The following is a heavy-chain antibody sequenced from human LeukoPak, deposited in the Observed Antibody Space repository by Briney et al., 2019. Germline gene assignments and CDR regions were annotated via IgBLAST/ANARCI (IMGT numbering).Heavy chain of an antibody. D-gene: IGHD4-23*01. CDR3: AKDREDYGGHSD. Sequence: GGSLRLSCAASGFTFSSYAMHWVRQAPGKGLEWVAVISYDGSNKYYADSVKGRFTISRDNSKNTLYLQMNSLRAEDTAVYYCAKDREDYGGHSDWGQGTLVTVSS. CDR2: ISYDGSNK. CDR1: GFTFSSYA. J-gene: IGHJ4*02. V-gene: IGHV3-30-3*01.